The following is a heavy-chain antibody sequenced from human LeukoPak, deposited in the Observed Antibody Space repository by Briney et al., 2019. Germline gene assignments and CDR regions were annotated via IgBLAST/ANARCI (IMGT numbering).Heavy chain of an antibody. V-gene: IGHV4-34*01. Sequence: PSETLSLTCAVYGGSFSGYYWSWIRQPPGKGLEWIGEINHSGSTNYNSSLKSRVTISVDTSKNQFSLKLSSVTAADTAVYYCARGANYYGSGSYYYWGQGTLVTVSS. CDR2: INHSGST. CDR3: ARGANYYGSGSYYY. J-gene: IGHJ4*02. CDR1: GGSFSGYY. D-gene: IGHD3-10*01.